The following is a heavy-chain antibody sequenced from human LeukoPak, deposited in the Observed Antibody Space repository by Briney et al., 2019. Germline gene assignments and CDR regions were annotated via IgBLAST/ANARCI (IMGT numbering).Heavy chain of an antibody. CDR3: ARGVYIAAAQYGY. D-gene: IGHD6-13*01. CDR2: IYYSGTT. V-gene: IGHV4-59*01. CDR1: GGSISSYY. Sequence: PSETLSLTCTVSGGSISSYYWSWIRQPPGKGLEWIGYIYYSGTTNYNPPLKSRVTISVDTSKNQFSLKLSSVTAEDTAVYYCARGVYIAAAQYGYWGQGTLVTVSS. J-gene: IGHJ4*02.